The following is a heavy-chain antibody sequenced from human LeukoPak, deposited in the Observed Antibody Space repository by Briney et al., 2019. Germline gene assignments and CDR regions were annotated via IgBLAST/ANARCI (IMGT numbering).Heavy chain of an antibody. Sequence: GGSLRLSCAASGFTFSSYGMSWVRQAPGKGLEWVSAISGSGGSTYYANSVKGRFTISRDNSKNTLYLQMNSLRAEDTAVYYCAKAIASGYRGAFDIWGQGTMVTVSS. D-gene: IGHD5-12*01. CDR1: GFTFSSYG. CDR2: ISGSGGST. CDR3: AKAIASGYRGAFDI. J-gene: IGHJ3*02. V-gene: IGHV3-23*01.